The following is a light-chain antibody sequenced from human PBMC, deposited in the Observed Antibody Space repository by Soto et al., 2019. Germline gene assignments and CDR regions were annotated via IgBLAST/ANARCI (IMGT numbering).Light chain of an antibody. CDR2: EVT. Sequence: QSVLTQPPSASGSPGQSVTISCIGTASDIGRYNYVSWYQHHPGKAPKLIIYEVTKRPSGVPDRFSGSKSGNTASLTVSGLQADDETDYYCNSYVGSNNYVFGNGTKVTV. J-gene: IGLJ1*01. V-gene: IGLV2-8*01. CDR1: ASDIGRYNY. CDR3: NSYVGSNNYV.